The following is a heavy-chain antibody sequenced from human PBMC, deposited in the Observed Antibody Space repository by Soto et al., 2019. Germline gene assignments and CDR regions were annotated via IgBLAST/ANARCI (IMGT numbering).Heavy chain of an antibody. CDR3: ARELLVYAIRNWFDP. CDR2: IWYDGSNK. D-gene: IGHD2-8*01. Sequence: QVQLVESGGGVVQPGRSLRLSCAASGFTFSSYGMHWVRQAPGKGLEWVAVIWYDGSNKYYADSVKGRFTISRDNSKNTLYLQMNSLRAEDTAVYYCARELLVYAIRNWFDPWGQGTLVTVSS. J-gene: IGHJ5*02. V-gene: IGHV3-33*01. CDR1: GFTFSSYG.